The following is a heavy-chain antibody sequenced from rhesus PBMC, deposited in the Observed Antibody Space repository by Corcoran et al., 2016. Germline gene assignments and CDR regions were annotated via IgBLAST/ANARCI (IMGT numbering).Heavy chain of an antibody. CDR2: IYCSTR. CDR3: TRRYSSWSGAEYFEF. Sequence: EVQLAESGGGLVQPGGSLRLSCAASGFTVSSYWMSWVRQAPGKGLEWLSDIYCSTRYYGDSVKGRFTVSRGNAKNSLYLQMNSLRAEDTAVYYCTRRYSSWSGAEYFEFWGQGALVTVSS. CDR1: GFTVSSYW. J-gene: IGHJ1*01. D-gene: IGHD6-13*01. V-gene: IGHV3-11*01.